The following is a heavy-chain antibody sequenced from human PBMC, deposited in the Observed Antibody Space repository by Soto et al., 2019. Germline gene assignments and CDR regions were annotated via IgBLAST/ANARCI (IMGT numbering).Heavy chain of an antibody. CDR1: GFTFDDYA. D-gene: IGHD3-22*01. J-gene: IGHJ6*02. Sequence: EVQLVESGGDLVQPGRSLRLSCAASGFTFDDYAMHWVRQVPGKGLQWVSGLSWNGVTIGYAASVKGRLTISRDNAKTSLYCQMSGLRPDDAALYYCAASSAYDGSDYSGFHYGMDVWGLGTTVAVSS. V-gene: IGHV3-9*01. CDR2: LSWNGVTI. CDR3: AASSAYDGSDYSGFHYGMDV.